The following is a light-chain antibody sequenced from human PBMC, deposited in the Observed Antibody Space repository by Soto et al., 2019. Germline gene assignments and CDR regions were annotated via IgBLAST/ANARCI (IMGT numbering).Light chain of an antibody. V-gene: IGKV3-11*01. Sequence: ESVLTQSPATLSLSPGERATLSCRANQSISSYLAWYQQKPGQAPGLLIYDASTRAAGVPARFSGSGSGTGFTLTMSSIEPEDFAVYYCQHRRNWPKRLTFGGGTKVEF. CDR3: QHRRNWPKRLT. CDR1: QSISSY. CDR2: DAS. J-gene: IGKJ4*01.